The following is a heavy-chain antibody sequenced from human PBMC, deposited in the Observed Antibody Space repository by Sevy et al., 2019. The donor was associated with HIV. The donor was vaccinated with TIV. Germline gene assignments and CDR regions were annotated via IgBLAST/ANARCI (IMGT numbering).Heavy chain of an antibody. CDR2: ISGSGGST. D-gene: IGHD1-26*01. J-gene: IGHJ3*02. Sequence: GGSLRLSCAASGFTFSSYAMSWVRQAPGKGLEWVSAISGSGGSTYYADSVKDRFTISRDNSKNTLYLQMNSLRAEDTAVYYCAKDRGSGSYGAFDAFDIWGQGTKVTVSS. CDR1: GFTFSSYA. V-gene: IGHV3-23*01. CDR3: AKDRGSGSYGAFDAFDI.